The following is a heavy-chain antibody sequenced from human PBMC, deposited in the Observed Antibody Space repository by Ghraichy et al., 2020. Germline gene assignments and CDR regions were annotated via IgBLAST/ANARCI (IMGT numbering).Heavy chain of an antibody. CDR2: LYNSDNT. CDR1: GVTVSSNY. D-gene: IGHD3-22*01. Sequence: GESLNISCEASGVTVSSNYMSWVRQGTGKGLEWVSVLYNSDNTYYADSVKGRFTISRDNSKNTVYLQMNSLRAEDTAVYYCASATYYYDSSGYYVGYYFDYWSQGTLVTVSS. CDR3: ASATYYYDSSGYYVGYYFDY. J-gene: IGHJ4*02. V-gene: IGHV3-53*01.